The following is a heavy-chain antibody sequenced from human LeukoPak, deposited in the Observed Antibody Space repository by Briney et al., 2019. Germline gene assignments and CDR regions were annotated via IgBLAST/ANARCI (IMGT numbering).Heavy chain of an antibody. V-gene: IGHV1-2*04. Sequence: GASVKVSCKASGYTFTGYYMHWVRQAPGQGLEWMGWINPNSGGTNYAQKFQGWVTMTRDTSISTAYMELSRLRSDDTAVYYCARSRDKGYSSGGISGAFDIWGQGTMVTVSS. J-gene: IGHJ3*02. CDR3: ARSRDKGYSSGGISGAFDI. CDR2: INPNSGGT. D-gene: IGHD6-19*01. CDR1: GYTFTGYY.